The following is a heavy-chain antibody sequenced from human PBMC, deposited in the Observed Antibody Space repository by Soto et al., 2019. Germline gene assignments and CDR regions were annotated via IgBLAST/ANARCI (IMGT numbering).Heavy chain of an antibody. J-gene: IGHJ4*02. D-gene: IGHD2-15*01. CDR3: AKDGRHCSGGSCPKGQ. Sequence: ASVKVSCKTSGYTFTGHHIHWVRQAPGQGLEWMGWINPISGGTKYREKFQGRVSITRDKSSSTAYMELSSLTSDDSAVYYCAKDGRHCSGGSCPKGQWGQGTLVTVSS. CDR1: GYTFTGHH. V-gene: IGHV1-2*02. CDR2: INPISGGT.